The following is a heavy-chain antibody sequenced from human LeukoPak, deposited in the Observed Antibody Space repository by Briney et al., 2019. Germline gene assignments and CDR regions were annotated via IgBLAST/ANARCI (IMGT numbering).Heavy chain of an antibody. CDR1: GDSVTGYF. V-gene: IGHV4-59*02. CDR2: IYKIGTT. CDR3: ARGKRRQWLVRVGDWFDP. J-gene: IGHJ5*02. D-gene: IGHD6-19*01. Sequence: SETLSLTCTVFGDSVTGYFLNWVRQPPGKGLEWIGHIYKIGTTNYNPSLKSRLTISVDTSKNQFSLKLSSVTAADTAVYYCARGKRRQWLVRVGDWFDPWGQGTLVTVSS.